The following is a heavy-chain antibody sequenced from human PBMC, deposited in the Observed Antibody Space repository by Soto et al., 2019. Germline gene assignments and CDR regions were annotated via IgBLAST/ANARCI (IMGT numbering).Heavy chain of an antibody. CDR1: GFTFSSYA. V-gene: IGHV3-23*01. CDR3: AKLIPHHLGSSCYSYYYVRDV. CDR2: ISGSGGST. D-gene: IGHD6-13*01. Sequence: EVQLLESGGGLVQPGGSLRLSCAASGFTFSSYAMSWVRQAPGKGLEWVSAISGSGGSTYYADSVKGRFTISRDNSKNTLYHQITSLRAEDTAVYYCAKLIPHHLGSSCYSYYYVRDVWGQGTTFTVSS. J-gene: IGHJ6*02.